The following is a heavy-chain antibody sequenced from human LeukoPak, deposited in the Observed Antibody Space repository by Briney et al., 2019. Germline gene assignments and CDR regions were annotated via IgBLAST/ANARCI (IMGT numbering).Heavy chain of an antibody. D-gene: IGHD3-22*01. Sequence: ASVKVSCKASGYTFTSYYMHLVRQAPGQGLEWMGIINPSGGSTSYAQKFQGRVTMTRDTSTSTVYMELSSLRSEDTAVYYCARGGFYRHYYDSSGSDYWGQGTLVTVSS. CDR3: ARGGFYRHYYDSSGSDY. CDR1: GYTFTSYY. J-gene: IGHJ4*02. V-gene: IGHV1-46*01. CDR2: INPSGGST.